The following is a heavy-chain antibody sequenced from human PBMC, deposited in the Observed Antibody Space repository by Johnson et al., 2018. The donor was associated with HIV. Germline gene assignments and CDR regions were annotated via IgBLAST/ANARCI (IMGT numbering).Heavy chain of an antibody. J-gene: IGHJ3*02. CDR1: GFTFDASG. V-gene: IGHV3-20*04. CDR3: ARDRRNRQWQRLDAFDI. Sequence: VQLVESGGGVVRPGGSLRLSCAASGFTFDASGMNWVRQAPGKGLEWVAGINWNGGSPGYADSVKGRFTISRDNAKNSLHLQMNSLRAEDTAFYYCARDRRNRQWQRLDAFDIWGQGTMVIVSS. D-gene: IGHD6-19*01. CDR2: INWNGGSP.